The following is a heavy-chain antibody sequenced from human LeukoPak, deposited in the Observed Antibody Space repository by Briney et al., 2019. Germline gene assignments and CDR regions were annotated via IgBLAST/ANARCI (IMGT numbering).Heavy chain of an antibody. D-gene: IGHD1-26*01. Sequence: SETLSLTCTVSGGSISSYYWSWIRQPPGKGLEWIGYIYYSGSTNYNPSPKSRVTISVDTSKNQFSLKLSSVTAADTAVYYCARRVGATGEVDYWGQGTLVTVSS. V-gene: IGHV4-59*08. J-gene: IGHJ4*02. CDR1: GGSISSYY. CDR2: IYYSGST. CDR3: ARRVGATGEVDY.